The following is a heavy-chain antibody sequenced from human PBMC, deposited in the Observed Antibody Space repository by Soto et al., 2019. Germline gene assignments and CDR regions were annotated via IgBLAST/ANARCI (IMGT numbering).Heavy chain of an antibody. V-gene: IGHV3-15*01. J-gene: IGHJ4*02. Sequence: GWSXRLSGSASVFTLSNAWLIWVRQAPGKGLEWVGRIKNKMEGVTTDYAAPVKGRFTISRDDSKNMLYLQMNSLITDDTAVYYCDPNWNLEYWGQGTLV. CDR1: VFTLSNAW. CDR3: DPNWNLEY. CDR2: IKNKMEGVTT. D-gene: IGHD2-8*01.